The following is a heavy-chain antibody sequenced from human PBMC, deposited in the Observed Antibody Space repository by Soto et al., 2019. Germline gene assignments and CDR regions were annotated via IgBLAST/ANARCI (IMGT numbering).Heavy chain of an antibody. CDR3: AKGPTSVAGLNWFDP. Sequence: ESGGGLVQPGGSLRLSCAASGFTFSSYEMNWVRQAPGKGLEWVSAISGSGGSTYYADSVKGRFTISRDNSKNTLYLQMNSLRAEDTAVYYCAKGPTSVAGLNWFDPWGQGTLVTVSS. J-gene: IGHJ5*02. CDR2: ISGSGGST. V-gene: IGHV3-23*01. CDR1: GFTFSSYE. D-gene: IGHD6-19*01.